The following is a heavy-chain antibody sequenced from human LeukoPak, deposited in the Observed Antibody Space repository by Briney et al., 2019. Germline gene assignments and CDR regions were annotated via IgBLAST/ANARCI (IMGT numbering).Heavy chain of an antibody. D-gene: IGHD3-10*01. Sequence: ASVKVSCKASGYTFTSYGISWVRQAPGQGLEWMGWISAYNGNTNYAQKLQGRVTMATDTSTSTAYMELRSLRSDDTAVYYCARAPWVRGVIINYYYYYMDVWGKGTTVTISS. CDR2: ISAYNGNT. J-gene: IGHJ6*03. CDR3: ARAPWVRGVIINYYYYYMDV. V-gene: IGHV1-18*01. CDR1: GYTFTSYG.